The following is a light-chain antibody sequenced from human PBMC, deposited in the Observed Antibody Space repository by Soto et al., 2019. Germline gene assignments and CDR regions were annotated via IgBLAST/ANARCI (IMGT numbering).Light chain of an antibody. CDR1: SSDVGRYGS. Sequence: QSALTQPASVSGSPGQSITISCTGSSSDVGRYGSVSRYHQHPAKAPKLIIYEVSQRMPGTSDRFSGSKSGNTASLTISGLQAEDEADYYCCSYAGSHVVFGGGTKVTVL. V-gene: IGLV2-23*02. CDR3: CSYAGSHVV. J-gene: IGLJ2*01. CDR2: EVS.